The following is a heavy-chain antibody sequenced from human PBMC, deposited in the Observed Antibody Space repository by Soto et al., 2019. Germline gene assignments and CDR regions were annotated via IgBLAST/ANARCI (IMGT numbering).Heavy chain of an antibody. J-gene: IGHJ4*02. V-gene: IGHV3-33*01. D-gene: IGHD3-22*01. CDR1: GFTFSSYG. CDR2: IWYDGSNK. CDR3: SRSNAADYYDSSGPSLPIDY. Sequence: PGGSLRLSCAASGFTFSSYGMHWVRQAPGKGLEWVAVIWYDGSNKYYADSVKGRFTIPRDNSKNTLYLQMNSLRAEDTAVYYFSRSNAADYYDSSGPSLPIDYWGQGTLVTVSS.